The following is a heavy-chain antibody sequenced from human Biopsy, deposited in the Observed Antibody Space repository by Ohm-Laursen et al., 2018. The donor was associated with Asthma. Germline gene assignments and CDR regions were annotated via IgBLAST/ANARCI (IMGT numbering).Heavy chain of an antibody. Sequence: TLSLTCTVSYGSITSGGYYWTWISQHPGKGLEWIGFIYYSGSTYYNPSLKSRVSISIDTSKNQFSLKLSSVTAADTAVYYCARAQDYYDSRGYYRSFDYWGQGNLVTVSS. CDR1: YGSITSGGYY. V-gene: IGHV4-31*03. D-gene: IGHD3-22*01. CDR2: IYYSGST. J-gene: IGHJ4*02. CDR3: ARAQDYYDSRGYYRSFDY.